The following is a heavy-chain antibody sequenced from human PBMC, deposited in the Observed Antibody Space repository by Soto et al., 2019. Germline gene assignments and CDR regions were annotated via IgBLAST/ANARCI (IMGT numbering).Heavy chain of an antibody. J-gene: IGHJ1*01. Sequence: EVQLVESGGGLVQPGGSLRLSCAASGFTFSSYSMNWVRQAPGKGLEWVSYISSSSSTIYYADSVKGRFTISRDNAKKSLYLQRNSLRAEDTAVYYCARDEVDCSGGSCYATEYFQHWGQGTLVTVSS. D-gene: IGHD2-15*01. CDR2: ISSSSSTI. CDR1: GFTFSSYS. V-gene: IGHV3-48*01. CDR3: ARDEVDCSGGSCYATEYFQH.